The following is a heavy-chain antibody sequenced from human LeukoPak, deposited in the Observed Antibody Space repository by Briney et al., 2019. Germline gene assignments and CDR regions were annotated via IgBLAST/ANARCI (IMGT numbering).Heavy chain of an antibody. CDR1: GGTFSSYA. J-gene: IGHJ5*02. D-gene: IGHD2/OR15-2a*01. V-gene: IGHV1-69*05. CDR3: AKSDSILLVNWFDP. Sequence: ASVKVSCKASGGTFSSYAISWVRQAPGQGLEWMGGIIPIFGTANYAQKFQGRVTITTDESTSTAYMELSSLRSEDTAVYYCAKSDSILLVNWFDPWGQGTLVTVSS. CDR2: IIPIFGTA.